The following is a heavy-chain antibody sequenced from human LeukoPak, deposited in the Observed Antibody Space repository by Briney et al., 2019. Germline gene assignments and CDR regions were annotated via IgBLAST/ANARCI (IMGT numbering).Heavy chain of an antibody. D-gene: IGHD4-23*01. CDR1: GGTFSSYA. Sequence: ASVKVSCKASGGTFSSYAISWVRQAPGQGLEWMGGIIPIFGTANYAQKFQGRVTITTDESTSTAYMELSSLRSEDTAVYYCARGFGYGGNSVHYYYYMDVWGKGTTVTVSS. CDR2: IIPIFGTA. CDR3: ARGFGYGGNSVHYYYYMDV. J-gene: IGHJ6*03. V-gene: IGHV1-69*05.